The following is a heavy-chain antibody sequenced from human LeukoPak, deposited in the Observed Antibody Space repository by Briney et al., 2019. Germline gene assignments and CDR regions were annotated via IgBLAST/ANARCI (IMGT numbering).Heavy chain of an antibody. J-gene: IGHJ3*02. Sequence: GGSLRLSCAASGFSFSSYWMHWVRQAPGKGLLWVSRINIDGRSASYAPSVTGRFTMSRDNAKNTVYLQMNSLRAEDTAVYYCAKDLLRWLQEEAFDIWGQGTMVTVSS. CDR3: AKDLLRWLQEEAFDI. D-gene: IGHD5-24*01. V-gene: IGHV3-74*01. CDR1: GFSFSSYW. CDR2: INIDGRSA.